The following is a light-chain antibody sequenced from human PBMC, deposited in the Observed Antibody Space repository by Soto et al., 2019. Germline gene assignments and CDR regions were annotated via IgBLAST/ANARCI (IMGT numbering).Light chain of an antibody. Sequence: IHRTHSPSSLSASVLYRVTITCLASQGISNYLAWYQQKPGKVPKLLIYKTSILESGVPSRFSGSGSGTEFTLTIRSLQPDDFATYYCQQYDSYWTFGQGTKVDI. V-gene: IGKV1-5*03. CDR2: KTS. J-gene: IGKJ1*01. CDR1: QGISNY. CDR3: QQYDSYWT.